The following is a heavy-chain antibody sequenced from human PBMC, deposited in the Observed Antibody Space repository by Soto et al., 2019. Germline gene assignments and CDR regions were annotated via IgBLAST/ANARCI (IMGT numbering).Heavy chain of an antibody. D-gene: IGHD1-1*01. CDR3: ARHAGTNFDY. CDR2: IYYSGST. J-gene: IGHJ4*02. CDR1: GGSISSSSYY. V-gene: IGHV4-39*01. Sequence: SETLSLTCTVSGGSISSSSYYWGWIRQPPGKGLEWIGSIYYSGSTYYNPSLKSRVTISVDTSKNQFSLRLSSVTAADTAVYYCARHAGTNFDYWGQGTLVTVSS.